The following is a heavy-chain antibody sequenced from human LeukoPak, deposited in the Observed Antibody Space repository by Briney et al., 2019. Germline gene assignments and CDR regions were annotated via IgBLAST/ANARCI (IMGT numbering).Heavy chain of an antibody. Sequence: PSETLSLTCTVSGGSMSNYYWTWIRQPPGRGLEWLGYVYYRGSTNYNPSFKSRVTISVDTSENQFSLKLSSVTAADTAVYYCARAAYYYDTATYYNPAPTVSYM. CDR3: ARAAYYYDTATYYNPAPTVSYM. CDR1: GGSMSNYY. J-gene: IGHJ6*03. V-gene: IGHV4-59*01. D-gene: IGHD3-10*01. CDR2: VYYRGST.